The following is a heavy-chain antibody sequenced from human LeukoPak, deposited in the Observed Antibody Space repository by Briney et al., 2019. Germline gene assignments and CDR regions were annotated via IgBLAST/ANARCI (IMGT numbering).Heavy chain of an antibody. V-gene: IGHV3-33*06. J-gene: IGHJ3*02. D-gene: IGHD6-13*01. CDR3: AKDYRGIRWSYSSKWTPSDAFDI. CDR2: IWYDGSNK. CDR1: GFTFSSYG. Sequence: GRSLRLSCAASGFTFSSYGMHWVRQAPGKGLEWVAVIWYDGSNKYYADSVKGRFTVSRDNSKNTLYLQMNSLRAEDTAVYYCAKDYRGIRWSYSSKWTPSDAFDIWGQGTMVTVSS.